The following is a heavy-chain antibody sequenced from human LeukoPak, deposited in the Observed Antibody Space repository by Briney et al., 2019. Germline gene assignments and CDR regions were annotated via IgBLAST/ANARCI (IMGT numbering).Heavy chain of an antibody. V-gene: IGHV3-23*01. J-gene: IGHJ4*02. Sequence: GGSLRLSCAASGFTFSSYAMSWVRQAPGKGLEWVSAISGSGGSTYYADSVKGRFTISRNKSKNTLYLQMNSLRAEDTAVYYCAKDRHSSSHTPFDYWGQGTLVTVSS. CDR3: AKDRHSSSHTPFDY. CDR1: GFTFSSYA. CDR2: ISGSGGST. D-gene: IGHD6-6*01.